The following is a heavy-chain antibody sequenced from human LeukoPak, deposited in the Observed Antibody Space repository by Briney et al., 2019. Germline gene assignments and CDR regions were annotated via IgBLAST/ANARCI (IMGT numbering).Heavy chain of an antibody. CDR3: AREGPIFGVVDSAFGI. Sequence: SETLSLTCTVSGDSLISNYWSWIRQPPGKGLEWIGYIYYSGSTNYNPSLKSRVTISVDTSKNQFSLKLSSVTAADTAVYYCAREGPIFGVVDSAFGIWGQGTMVTVSS. CDR2: IYYSGST. CDR1: GDSLISNY. D-gene: IGHD3-3*01. J-gene: IGHJ3*02. V-gene: IGHV4-59*01.